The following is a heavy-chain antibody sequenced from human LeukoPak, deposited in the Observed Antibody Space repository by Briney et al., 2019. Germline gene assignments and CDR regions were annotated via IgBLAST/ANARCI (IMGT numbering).Heavy chain of an antibody. J-gene: IGHJ3*02. CDR1: GFTFSSYG. V-gene: IGHV3-30*03. Sequence: GRSLRLSCSASGFTFSSYGMHWVRQAPGKGLEWVAVISYDGSNKYYADSVKGRFTISRDNSKNTLYLQMNSLRAEDTAVYYCARDRIRCSGGSCFDAFDIWGQGTMVTVSS. CDR3: ARDRIRCSGGSCFDAFDI. CDR2: ISYDGSNK. D-gene: IGHD2-15*01.